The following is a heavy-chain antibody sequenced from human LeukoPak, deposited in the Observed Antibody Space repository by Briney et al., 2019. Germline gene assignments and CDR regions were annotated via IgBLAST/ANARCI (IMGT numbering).Heavy chain of an antibody. CDR2: ISGDGGRT. J-gene: IGHJ4*02. CDR1: GFTFDDYA. V-gene: IGHV3-43*02. D-gene: IGHD4-17*01. Sequence: GGSLRLSCAASGFTFDDYAMHWVRQAPGKGLEWVSLISGDGGRTYYAGSVKGRFSISRDNSKNILYLQMNSLRAEDTAVYYCARRGYGDYAPFDYWGQGALVTVSS. CDR3: ARRGYGDYAPFDY.